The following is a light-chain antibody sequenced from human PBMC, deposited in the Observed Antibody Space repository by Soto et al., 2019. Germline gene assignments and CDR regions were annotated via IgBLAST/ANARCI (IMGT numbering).Light chain of an antibody. J-gene: IGKJ3*01. CDR1: QSVSSTY. CDR3: QQYISSPPGFT. V-gene: IGKV3-20*01. CDR2: GAS. Sequence: EIVLTQSPGPLSLFPGERATLSCRASQSVSSTYFAWYRQKPGQPPSLLIYGASNRATGVPDRFSGSGSGPDFTLTISRLEPEDFAVYYCQQYISSPPGFTFGPGTTVEIK.